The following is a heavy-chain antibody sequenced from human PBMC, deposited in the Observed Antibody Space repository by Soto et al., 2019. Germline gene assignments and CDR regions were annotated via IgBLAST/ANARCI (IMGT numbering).Heavy chain of an antibody. CDR1: GDSVSSNSAA. J-gene: IGHJ6*02. V-gene: IGHV6-1*01. CDR3: AREKQWLRNYYYGMDV. D-gene: IGHD6-19*01. CDR2: TYYRSKWYN. Sequence: PSQTLSLTCAISGDSVSSNSAAWNWIRQSPSRGLEWLGRTYYRSKWYNDYAVSVKSRITINPDTSKNQFSLQLNSVTPEDTAVYYXAREKQWLRNYYYGMDVWGQGTTVTVSS.